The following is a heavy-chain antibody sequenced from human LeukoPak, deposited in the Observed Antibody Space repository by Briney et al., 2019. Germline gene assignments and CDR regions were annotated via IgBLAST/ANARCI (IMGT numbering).Heavy chain of an antibody. CDR3: ARGYQLLY. V-gene: IGHV3-30*03. Sequence: GGSLRLSCVASGFTFSSYGMHWVRQAPGKGLEWVALISYDGSNKYYADSVKGRFTISRDNSKNTLYLQMNSLRAEDTAVYYCARGYQLLYWGQGTLVTVSS. CDR2: ISYDGSNK. CDR1: GFTFSSYG. D-gene: IGHD2-2*01. J-gene: IGHJ4*02.